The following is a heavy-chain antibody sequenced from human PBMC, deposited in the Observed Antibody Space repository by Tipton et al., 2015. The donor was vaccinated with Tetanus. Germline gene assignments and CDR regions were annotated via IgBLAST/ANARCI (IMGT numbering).Heavy chain of an antibody. V-gene: IGHV3-21*01. J-gene: IGHJ6*02. CDR2: ISSSSSYI. CDR3: ARAGGYFYYYGMDV. CDR1: GFTFSSYS. D-gene: IGHD3-10*01. Sequence: SLRLSCAASGFTFSSYSMNWVRQAPGKGLEWVSSISSSSSYIYYADSVKGLFTISRDNAKNSLYLQMNSLRAEDTAVYYCARAGGYFYYYGMDVWGQGTTVPVSS.